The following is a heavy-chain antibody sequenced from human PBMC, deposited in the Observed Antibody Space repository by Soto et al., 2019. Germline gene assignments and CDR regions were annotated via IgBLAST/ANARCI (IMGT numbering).Heavy chain of an antibody. Sequence: GASVKVSCKASGYSFTDYHIHWVRQAPGQGLEWLGRINPRSGGTSTAQKFQGWVTMTTDTSISTASMELTRLTSDDTAIYYCARGDSTDCSNGVCSFFYNHDMDVWGQGTTVTVSS. CDR2: INPRSGGT. CDR1: GYSFTDYH. V-gene: IGHV1-2*04. J-gene: IGHJ6*02. D-gene: IGHD2-8*01. CDR3: ARGDSTDCSNGVCSFFYNHDMDV.